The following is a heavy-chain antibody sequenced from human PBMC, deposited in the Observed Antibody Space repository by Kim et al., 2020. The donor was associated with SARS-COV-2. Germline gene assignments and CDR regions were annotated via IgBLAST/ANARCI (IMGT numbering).Heavy chain of an antibody. J-gene: IGHJ4*02. CDR1: GFTFSSYW. CDR2: INSDGSST. Sequence: GGSLRLSCAASGFTFSSYWMHWVRQAPGKGLVGVSRINSDGSSTNYADSVKGRFTISRDNAKNTLYLQMNSLRAEDAAVYYCARLLVIRGVSSDGWGQGT. D-gene: IGHD3-10*01. CDR3: ARLLVIRGVSSDG. V-gene: IGHV3-74*01.